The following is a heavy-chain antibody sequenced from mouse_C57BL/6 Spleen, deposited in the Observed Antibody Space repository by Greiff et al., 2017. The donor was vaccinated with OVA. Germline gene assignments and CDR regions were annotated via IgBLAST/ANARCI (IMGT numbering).Heavy chain of an antibody. V-gene: IGHV1-66*01. Sequence: VQLQQPGAELVKPGASVKISCKASGYSFTSYYIHWVKQRPGQGLEWIGWIYPGSGNTKYNEKFKGKATLTADTSSSTAYMQLSSLTSEDSAVYYCARWLLDYWGQGTTLTVSS. CDR1: GYSFTSYY. D-gene: IGHD2-2*01. CDR3: ARWLLDY. CDR2: IYPGSGNT. J-gene: IGHJ2*01.